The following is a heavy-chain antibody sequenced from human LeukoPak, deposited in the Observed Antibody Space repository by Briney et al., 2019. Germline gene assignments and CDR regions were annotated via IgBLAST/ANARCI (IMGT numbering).Heavy chain of an antibody. CDR1: GYTFNSYG. D-gene: IGHD3-22*01. J-gene: IGHJ3*02. Sequence: ASVKVSCKASGYTFNSYGISWVRQAPGQGLEWMGWISAYNGNTNYAQKLQGRVTMTTDTSTSTAYMELRSLRSDDTAVYYCARDNYYDSSDDAFDIWGQGTMVTVSS. CDR3: ARDNYYDSSDDAFDI. V-gene: IGHV1-18*01. CDR2: ISAYNGNT.